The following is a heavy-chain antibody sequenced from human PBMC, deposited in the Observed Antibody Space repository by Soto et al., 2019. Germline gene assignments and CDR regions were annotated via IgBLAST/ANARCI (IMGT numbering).Heavy chain of an antibody. V-gene: IGHV3-23*01. Sequence: PGGSLRLSCAASGFTFSSYAMTWVRQAPGKGLEWVSTLSGSGDNTYYADSVKGRFTISRDNSKNTLFLQMNSLRAEDTAIYYCAKSPVSNGYGIDYWGQGTLVTVSS. CDR1: GFTFSSYA. J-gene: IGHJ4*02. D-gene: IGHD5-12*01. CDR3: AKSPVSNGYGIDY. CDR2: LSGSGDNT.